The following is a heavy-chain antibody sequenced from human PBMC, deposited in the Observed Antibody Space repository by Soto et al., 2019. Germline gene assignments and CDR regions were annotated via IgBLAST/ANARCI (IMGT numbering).Heavy chain of an antibody. V-gene: IGHV1-46*01. D-gene: IGHD3-22*01. CDR2: INPSGGST. CDR3: ARADYYDSSGFYYDC. Sequence: QVQLVQSGAEVKKPGASVKVSCKASGYIFTTHYIHWVRQPPGKGLEGMGIINPSGGSTNYLQKFQGRITMTRDTSTSTVYMELSSLRSEDTAVYFCARADYYDSSGFYYDCWGQGTLVTVSS. CDR1: GYIFTTHY. J-gene: IGHJ4*02.